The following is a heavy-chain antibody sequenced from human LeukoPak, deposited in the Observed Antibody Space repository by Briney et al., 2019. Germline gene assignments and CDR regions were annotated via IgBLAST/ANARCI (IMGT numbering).Heavy chain of an antibody. J-gene: IGHJ4*02. CDR3: ARDGWQWLPNLPDY. CDR1: GFTFSSYA. CDR2: ISYDGSNK. V-gene: IGHV3-30*04. Sequence: AGGSLRLSCAASGFTFSSYAMHWVRQAPGKGLEWVAVISYDGSNKYYADSVKDRFTISRDNSKNTLYLQMNSLRAEDTAVYYCARDGWQWLPNLPDYWGEGTLVTVSS. D-gene: IGHD6-19*01.